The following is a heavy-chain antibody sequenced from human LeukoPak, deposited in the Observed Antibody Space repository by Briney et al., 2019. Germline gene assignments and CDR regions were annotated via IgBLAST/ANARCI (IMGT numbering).Heavy chain of an antibody. J-gene: IGHJ4*02. Sequence: ASVKVSCKASGYTFTGYYMHWVRQAPGQGLEWMGWINPNSGGTNYAQKFQGRVTMTRDTSISTAYMELSRLRSDDTAVYYCARVTNIVEAIDYWGQGTLVTVSS. CDR3: ARVTNIVEAIDY. V-gene: IGHV1-2*02. CDR2: INPNSGGT. CDR1: GYTFTGYY. D-gene: IGHD1-26*01.